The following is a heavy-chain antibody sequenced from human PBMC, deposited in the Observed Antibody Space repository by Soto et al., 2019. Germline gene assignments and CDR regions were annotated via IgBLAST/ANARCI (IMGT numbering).Heavy chain of an antibody. Sequence: PSQTLSLTCAISGDSVSSNSAAWNWIRQSPSRGLEWLGRTYYRSKWYNDYAVSVKSRITINPDTSKNQFSLQLNSVTPEDTAVYYCARVVRRGIDTQLRFLEWLRTYYYYGMDVWGQGTTVTVSS. J-gene: IGHJ6*02. D-gene: IGHD3-3*01. CDR3: ARVVRRGIDTQLRFLEWLRTYYYYGMDV. CDR1: GDSVSSNSAA. CDR2: TYYRSKWYN. V-gene: IGHV6-1*01.